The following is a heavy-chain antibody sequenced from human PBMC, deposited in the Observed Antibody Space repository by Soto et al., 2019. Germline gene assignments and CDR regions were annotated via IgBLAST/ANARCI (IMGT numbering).Heavy chain of an antibody. J-gene: IGHJ6*02. D-gene: IGHD3-3*01. CDR3: ARNHWGSKWYNDFWSGSGYVMDV. Sequence: GGSLRLSCAASGFTFSSYSMNWVRQAPGKGLEWVSSISSSTSYIYYADSVKGRFTISRDNAKNSLFLQMNSLRAEDTAVYYCARNHWGSKWYNDFWSGSGYVMDVWGQGTRVTVSS. CDR2: ISSSTSYI. CDR1: GFTFSSYS. V-gene: IGHV3-21*04.